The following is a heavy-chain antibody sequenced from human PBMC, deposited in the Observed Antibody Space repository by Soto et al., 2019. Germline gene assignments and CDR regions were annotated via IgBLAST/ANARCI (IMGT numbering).Heavy chain of an antibody. D-gene: IGHD3-22*01. J-gene: IGHJ4*02. CDR1: GFTFRNYA. CDR2: ISVSGGTT. V-gene: IGHV3-23*01. CDR3: AKGMYYYDSSGYRLFDY. Sequence: EVQLLDSGGGSIQPGGSLRLSCAASGFTFRNYAMNWVRQAPGKGLEWVSGISVSGGTTYYADSVKGRFTVSRDNSKNTVFLQMNSLRAEDTAVYFCAKGMYYYDSSGYRLFDYWGQGTLVTVSS.